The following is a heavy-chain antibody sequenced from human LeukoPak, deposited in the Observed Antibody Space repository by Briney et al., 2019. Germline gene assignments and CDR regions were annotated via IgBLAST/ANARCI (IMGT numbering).Heavy chain of an antibody. D-gene: IGHD3-10*01. J-gene: IGHJ3*02. CDR2: ISSSSSYI. CDR1: GFTFSSYS. CDR3: ARRGEDAFDI. V-gene: IGHV3-21*04. Sequence: PGGSLRLSCAASGFTFSSYSMNWVRQAPGKGLEWVSSISSSSSYIYYADSVKGRFTISRDNSKNTLYLQMNSLRAEDTAVYYCARRGEDAFDIWGQGTMVTVSS.